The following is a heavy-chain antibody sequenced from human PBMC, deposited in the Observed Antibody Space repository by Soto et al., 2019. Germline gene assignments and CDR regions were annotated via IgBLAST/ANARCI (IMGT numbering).Heavy chain of an antibody. V-gene: IGHV4-34*01. D-gene: IGHD6-19*01. J-gene: IGHJ6*02. CDR1: GGSFSGYY. CDR2: INHSGST. CDR3: ARTNRIAVAGTRYYYYGMDV. Sequence: SETLSLTCAVYGGSFSGYYWSWIRQPPGKGLEWIGEINHSGSTNYNPSLKSRVTISVDTSKNQFSLKLSSVTAADTAVYYCARTNRIAVAGTRYYYYGMDVWGQGTTVTVSS.